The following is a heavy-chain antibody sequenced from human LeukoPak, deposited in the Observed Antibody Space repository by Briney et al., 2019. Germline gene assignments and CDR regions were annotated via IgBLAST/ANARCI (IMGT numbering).Heavy chain of an antibody. D-gene: IGHD4-17*01. CDR3: AREDYGEYAGFDY. CDR1: GFTFSNYA. V-gene: IGHV3-30-3*01. Sequence: SGGSLRLSCAASGFTFSNYAMHWVRQAPGKRLEWVAVISFDGTNKYYANSVQGRFTISRDNSKNTLYLQMNSLRAEDTAVYYCAREDYGEYAGFDYWGQGTLVTVSS. CDR2: ISFDGTNK. J-gene: IGHJ4*02.